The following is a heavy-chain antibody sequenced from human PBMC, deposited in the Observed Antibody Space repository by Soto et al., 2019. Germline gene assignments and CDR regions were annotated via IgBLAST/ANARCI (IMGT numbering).Heavy chain of an antibody. CDR2: IWYDGSNE. Sequence: ESGGGVVQPGRSLRLSCAASGFTFSSYGMHWVRQAPGKGLEWVAAIWYDGSNEYYTDSVKGRFTISRDNSNNTLYLQMNSLRAEDTAVFYCARPRSAYDFPDAFDIWGQGTMVTVSS. D-gene: IGHD5-12*01. J-gene: IGHJ3*02. CDR3: ARPRSAYDFPDAFDI. CDR1: GFTFSSYG. V-gene: IGHV3-33*01.